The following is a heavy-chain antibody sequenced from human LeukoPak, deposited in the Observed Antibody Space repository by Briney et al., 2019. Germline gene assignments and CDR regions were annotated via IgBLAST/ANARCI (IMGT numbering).Heavy chain of an antibody. CDR1: GYTFTGYY. CDR3: ARGGDSNLNYYYYYMDV. Sequence: ASVKVSCKASGYTFTGYYMHWVRQAPGHGLEWMGWINPNSGGTNYAQKFQGRVTMTRDTSTSTVYMELSSLRSEDTAVYYCARGGDSNLNYYYYYMDVWGKGTTVTVSS. V-gene: IGHV1-2*02. D-gene: IGHD4-11*01. CDR2: INPNSGGT. J-gene: IGHJ6*03.